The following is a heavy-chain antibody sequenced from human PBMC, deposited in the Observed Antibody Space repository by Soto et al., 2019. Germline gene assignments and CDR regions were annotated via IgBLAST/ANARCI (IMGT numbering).Heavy chain of an antibody. V-gene: IGHV1-18*04. CDR2: ISAHNGDT. D-gene: IGHD3-22*01. J-gene: IGHJ4*02. CDR1: GYRFATYG. Sequence: XSVKVSCKASGYRFATYGFIWVRQAPGQGLECVGWISAHNGDTHYSQKFQGRVTLTTDTSTNTGYMELRSLTSDDTAVYFCATEPIYYNDGSGYYPLGHWGQGTLVTVSS. CDR3: ATEPIYYNDGSGYYPLGH.